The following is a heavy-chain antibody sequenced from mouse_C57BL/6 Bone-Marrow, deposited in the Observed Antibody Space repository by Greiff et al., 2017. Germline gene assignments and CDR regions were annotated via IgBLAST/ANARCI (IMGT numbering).Heavy chain of an antibody. CDR2: IYPGDGDT. J-gene: IGHJ2*01. CDR3: ARRTGTH. D-gene: IGHD4-1*01. CDR1: GYAFSSSW. Sequence: QVQLKESGPELVKPGASVKISCKASGYAFSSSWMNWVKQRPGKGLEWIGRIYPGDGDTNYNGKFKGKATLTADKSSSTAYMQLSSLTSEDSAVYFCARRTGTHWGQGTTLTVSS. V-gene: IGHV1-82*01.